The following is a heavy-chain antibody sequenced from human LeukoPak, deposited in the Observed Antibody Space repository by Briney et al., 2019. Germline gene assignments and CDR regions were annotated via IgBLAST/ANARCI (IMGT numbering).Heavy chain of an antibody. Sequence: ASVKVSYKASGYTFTSYGISWVRQAPGQGLEWMGWISAYNGNTNYAQKLQGRVTMTRNTSISTAYMELSSLRSEDTAVYYCARAGKLVPDYWGQGTLVTVSS. D-gene: IGHD6-13*01. CDR2: ISAYNGNT. CDR3: ARAGKLVPDY. CDR1: GYTFTSYG. J-gene: IGHJ4*02. V-gene: IGHV1-18*01.